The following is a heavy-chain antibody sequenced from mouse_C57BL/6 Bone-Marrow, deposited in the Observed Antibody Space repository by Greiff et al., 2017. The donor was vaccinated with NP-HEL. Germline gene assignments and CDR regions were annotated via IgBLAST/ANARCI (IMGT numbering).Heavy chain of an antibody. J-gene: IGHJ4*01. D-gene: IGHD1-1*01. V-gene: IGHV1-50*01. CDR1: GYTFTSYW. Sequence: QVQLQQPGAELVKPGASVKLSCKASGYTFTSYWMQWVKQRPGQGLGWIGEIDPSDSYTNYNQKFKGKATLTVDTSSSTAYMQLSSLTSEDSAVYYCARLLRNAMDYWGQGTSVTVSS. CDR2: IDPSDSYT. CDR3: ARLLRNAMDY.